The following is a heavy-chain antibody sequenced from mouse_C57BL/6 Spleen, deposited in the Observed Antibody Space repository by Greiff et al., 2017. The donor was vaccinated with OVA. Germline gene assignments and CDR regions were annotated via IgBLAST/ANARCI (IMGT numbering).Heavy chain of an antibody. CDR3: ARYHSNAWYFDV. V-gene: IGHV1-26*01. Sequence: VQLQQSGPELVKPGASVKISCKASGYTFTDYYMNWVKQSHGKSLEWIGDINPNNGGTSYNQKFKGKATLTVDKSSSTAYMELRSLTSEDSAVYYCARYHSNAWYFDVWGTGTTVTVSS. CDR1: GYTFTDYY. CDR2: INPNNGGT. D-gene: IGHD2-5*01. J-gene: IGHJ1*03.